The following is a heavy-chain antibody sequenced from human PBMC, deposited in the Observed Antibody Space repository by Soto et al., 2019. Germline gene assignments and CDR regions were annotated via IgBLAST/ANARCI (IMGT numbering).Heavy chain of an antibody. CDR1: GGSFSGYY. Sequence: PSETLSLTCAVYGGSFSGYYWSWIRQPPGKGLEWIGYIYYSGSTNYNPSLKSRVTISLDTSKNQFSLKLSSVTAADTAVYYCARRGIVVVPAADDSYYYYYMDVWGKGTTVTVSS. CDR2: IYYSGST. J-gene: IGHJ6*03. D-gene: IGHD2-2*01. CDR3: ARRGIVVVPAADDSYYYYYMDV. V-gene: IGHV4-59*08.